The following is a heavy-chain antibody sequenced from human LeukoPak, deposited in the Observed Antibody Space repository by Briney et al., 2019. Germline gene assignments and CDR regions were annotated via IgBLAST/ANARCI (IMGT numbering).Heavy chain of an antibody. D-gene: IGHD3-3*01. CDR1: GGSFSGYY. Sequence: SETLSLTCAVYGGSFSGYYWSWIRQPPGKGLEWIGEINHSGSTNYNPSLKSRVTISVDTSKNQFSLKLSSVTAADTAVYYCARSPEPYYDFWSGSPPDPTRSVWGQGTTVTVSS. J-gene: IGHJ6*02. CDR3: ARSPEPYYDFWSGSPPDPTRSV. V-gene: IGHV4-34*01. CDR2: INHSGST.